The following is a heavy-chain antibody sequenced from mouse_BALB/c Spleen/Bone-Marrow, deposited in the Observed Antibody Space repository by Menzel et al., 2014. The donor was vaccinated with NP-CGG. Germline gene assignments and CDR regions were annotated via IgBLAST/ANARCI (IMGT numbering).Heavy chain of an antibody. D-gene: IGHD2-4*01. CDR1: GYAFTNYL. Sequence: VQLQESGAELVRPGTSVKVSCKASGYAFTNYLIEWVKQRPGQGLEWIGVINPGSGGTNYNEKFKGKATLTADKSSSTAYMQLSSLTSDDSAVYCCARREDYDLDYWGQGTTLTVSS. V-gene: IGHV1-54*01. CDR2: INPGSGGT. J-gene: IGHJ2*01. CDR3: ARREDYDLDY.